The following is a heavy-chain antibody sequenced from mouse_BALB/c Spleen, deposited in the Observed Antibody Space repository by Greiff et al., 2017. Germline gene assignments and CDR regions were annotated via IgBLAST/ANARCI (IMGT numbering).Heavy chain of an antibody. CDR1: GFTFSSYG. V-gene: IGHV5-6-3*01. Sequence: DVKLVESGGGLVQPGGSLKLSCAASGFTFSSYGMSWVRQTPDKRLELVATINSNGGSTYYPDSVKGRFTISRDNAKNTLYLQMSSLKSEDTAMYYCAREDYGIPFAYWGQGTLVTVSA. CDR2: INSNGGST. D-gene: IGHD1-1*01. CDR3: AREDYGIPFAY. J-gene: IGHJ3*01.